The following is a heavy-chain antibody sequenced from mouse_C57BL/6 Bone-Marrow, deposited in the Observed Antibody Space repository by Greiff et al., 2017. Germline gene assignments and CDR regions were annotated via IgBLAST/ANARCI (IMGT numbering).Heavy chain of an antibody. V-gene: IGHV5-15*01. CDR3: ARIYYYGSSYGGWAMDY. J-gene: IGHJ4*01. CDR1: GFTFSDYG. Sequence: EVKLVESGGGLVQPGGSLKLSCAASGFTFSDYGMAWVRQAPRKGPEWVAFISNLAYSIYYADTVTGRFTISRENAKNTLYLEMSSLRSEDTAMYYCARIYYYGSSYGGWAMDYWGQGTSVTVSS. D-gene: IGHD1-1*01. CDR2: ISNLAYSI.